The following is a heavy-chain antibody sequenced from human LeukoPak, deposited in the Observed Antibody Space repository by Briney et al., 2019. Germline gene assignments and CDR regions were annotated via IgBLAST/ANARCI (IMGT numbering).Heavy chain of an antibody. V-gene: IGHV3-30-3*01. J-gene: IGHJ4*02. CDR2: ISYDGSNT. Sequence: QTGGSLRLSCAASGFTFSNYAMHWVRQAPGKGLEWVAVISYDGSNTYYADSVKGRFTISRDNSKNTLYLQMNSLRAEDTAVYYRARDWNFGAIAVAYFFDYWGQGTLVTVSS. CDR3: ARDWNFGAIAVAYFFDY. CDR1: GFTFSNYA. D-gene: IGHD6-19*01.